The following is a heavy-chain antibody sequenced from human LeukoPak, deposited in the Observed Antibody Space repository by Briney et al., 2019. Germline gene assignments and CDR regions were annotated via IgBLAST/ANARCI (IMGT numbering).Heavy chain of an antibody. J-gene: IGHJ4*02. CDR1: GGSISSGGYY. CDR3: ARGNGDHFDY. V-gene: IGHV4-31*03. CDR2: IYYSGST. D-gene: IGHD7-27*01. Sequence: PSQTLSLTCTVSGGSISSGGYYWTWIRQHPGKGLEWIGYIYYSGSTYYNPSLKSRVTISVDTSKNQFSLRLSSVTAADTAVYYCARGNGDHFDYWGQGTLVTVSS.